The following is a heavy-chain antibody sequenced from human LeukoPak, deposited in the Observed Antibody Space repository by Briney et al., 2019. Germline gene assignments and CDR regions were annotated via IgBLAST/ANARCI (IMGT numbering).Heavy chain of an antibody. CDR3: ARGRVSSSTWYSTYYYYFYMDV. D-gene: IGHD1-1*01. J-gene: IGHJ6*03. CDR2: IYYSGST. CDR1: GGSFSGYY. V-gene: IGHV4-59*01. Sequence: SETLSLTCAVYGGSFSGYYWSWIRQPPGKGLEWIGYIYYSGSTYYNPSLRSRVTISVDTSKNQFSLKLSSVTAADTAVYFCARGRVSSSTWYSTYYYYFYMDVWGKGTTVTVSS.